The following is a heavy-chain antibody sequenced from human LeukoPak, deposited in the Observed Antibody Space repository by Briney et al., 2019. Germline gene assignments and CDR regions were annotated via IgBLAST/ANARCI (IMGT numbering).Heavy chain of an antibody. J-gene: IGHJ6*02. D-gene: IGHD5-24*01. V-gene: IGHV4-39*01. CDR2: ISESGTT. CDR1: GASISRAHYY. CDR3: ARVGRMATIRIYYGMDV. Sequence: SETLSLTCTVSGASISRAHYYWGWIRRPPGKGLEWIGAISESGTTYYNPTLYSRVAFSVDTSKNQFSLKLSSVTAADTAVYYCARVGRMATIRIYYGMDVWGQGTTVTVSS.